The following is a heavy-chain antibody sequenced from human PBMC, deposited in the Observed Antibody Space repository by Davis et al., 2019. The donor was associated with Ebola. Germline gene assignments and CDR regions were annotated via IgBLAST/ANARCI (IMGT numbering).Heavy chain of an antibody. V-gene: IGHV1-2*02. J-gene: IGHJ4*02. CDR3: ARDVVGATAFDY. D-gene: IGHD1-26*01. Sequence: ASVKVSCKASGYTFTVHYMHWVRQAPGQGLEWMGWMNPNSGGTNIAQKFQDRVTMTTDTSTSTANMELRSLRYDDTAVYYCARDVVGATAFDYWGQGTLVTVSS. CDR2: MNPNSGGT. CDR1: GYTFTVHY.